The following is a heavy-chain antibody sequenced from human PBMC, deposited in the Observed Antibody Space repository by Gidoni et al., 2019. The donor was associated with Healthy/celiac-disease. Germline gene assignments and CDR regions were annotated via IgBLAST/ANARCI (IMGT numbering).Heavy chain of an antibody. V-gene: IGHV1-24*01. Sequence: QVQLVQSGAEVKKPGASVKVSCKVSGYTLTELSMHWVRQAPGKGLEWMGGFDPEDGETIYAQKFQGRVTMTEDTSTDTAYMELSSLRSEDTAVYYCATHRDYDYVWGSLPQLPDYWGQGTLVTVSS. CDR2: FDPEDGET. J-gene: IGHJ4*02. CDR3: ATHRDYDYVWGSLPQLPDY. D-gene: IGHD3-16*01. CDR1: GYTLTELS.